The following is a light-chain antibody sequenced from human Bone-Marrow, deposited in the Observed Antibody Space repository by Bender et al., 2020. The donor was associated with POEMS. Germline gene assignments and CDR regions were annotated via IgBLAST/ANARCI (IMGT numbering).Light chain of an antibody. Sequence: QSVLTQPPSVSGAPGQRVTISCSGGSSNIGAHAVNWYQHLPGTAPKLLIYSSHRRPSEVPDRFSGSRSGTSASLAISGLQSEDEADYYGAVWDDSLNGWVFGGGTKLTVL. CDR1: SSNIGAHA. V-gene: IGLV1-44*01. J-gene: IGLJ3*02. CDR3: AVWDDSLNGWV. CDR2: SSH.